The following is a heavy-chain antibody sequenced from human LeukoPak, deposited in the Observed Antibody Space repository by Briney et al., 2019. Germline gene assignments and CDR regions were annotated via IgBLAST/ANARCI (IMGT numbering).Heavy chain of an antibody. Sequence: SETLSLTCTVSGDSISSYYWSWIRQPPGKGLEWIGYIHYSGSTNYNPSLKSRVTISVDTSKMQFSLKLSYVTAADTAAYYCARHDYGATRDYWGQGTLVTVSS. CDR3: ARHDYGATRDY. CDR2: IHYSGST. J-gene: IGHJ4*02. CDR1: GDSISSYY. V-gene: IGHV4-59*01. D-gene: IGHD4-17*01.